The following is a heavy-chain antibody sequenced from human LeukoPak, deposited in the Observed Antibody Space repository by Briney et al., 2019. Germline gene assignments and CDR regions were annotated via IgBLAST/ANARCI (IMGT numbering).Heavy chain of an antibody. V-gene: IGHV4-59*01. CDR3: ARDTYYYGSGSYYFDY. Sequence: SETLSLTCTVSGGSISGYSWSWIRQPPGGGLEWIGYIYYSGDTAYNPSLKSRVTMSVDTSKNQLSLKLSSVTTADTAVYFCARDTYYYGSGSYYFDYWGQGTLVTVSS. D-gene: IGHD3-10*01. CDR2: IYYSGDT. J-gene: IGHJ4*02. CDR1: GGSISGYS.